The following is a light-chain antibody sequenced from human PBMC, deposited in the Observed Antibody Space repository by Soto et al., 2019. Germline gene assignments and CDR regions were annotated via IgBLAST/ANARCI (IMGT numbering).Light chain of an antibody. CDR2: DDD. J-gene: IGLJ1*01. Sequence: QSVLTQPPSVSAAPGQKVTISCSGSSSNIGGNSVSWYQQLPGTAPKLLIYDDDKRPSGIPDRFSGSKSGTSATLGITGFQTGDEADYYCGSWDSSLSAYVFATVTKV. CDR3: GSWDSSLSAYV. V-gene: IGLV1-51*01. CDR1: SSNIGGNS.